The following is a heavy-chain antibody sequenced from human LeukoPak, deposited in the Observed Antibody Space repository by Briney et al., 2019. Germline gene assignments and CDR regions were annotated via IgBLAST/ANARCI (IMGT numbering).Heavy chain of an antibody. CDR1: GGTFSSYA. V-gene: IGHV1-69*04. CDR3: ASLIAVAGTGY. Sequence: SVKVSCKASGGTFSSYAISWVQQAPGQGLEWMGRIIPILGIANYAQKFQGRVTITADKSTSTAYMELSSLRSEDTAVYYCASLIAVAGTGYWGQGTLVTVSS. D-gene: IGHD6-19*01. CDR2: IIPILGIA. J-gene: IGHJ4*02.